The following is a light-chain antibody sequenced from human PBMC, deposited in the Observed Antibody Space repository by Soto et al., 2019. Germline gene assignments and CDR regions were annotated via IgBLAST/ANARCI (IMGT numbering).Light chain of an antibody. CDR3: MQGSHWPPIT. V-gene: IGKV2-30*02. CDR1: QGFVHRVGNTY. Sequence: DVVVTQSPLSLPVTLDQAAPISCRSIQGFVHRVGNTYLSWFRQRPGQSPRRLIYKVSNREAGVPDRFSGSGSGTDFTLKISRVEAEDVGLYYCMQGSHWPPITFGQGTRLEMK. J-gene: IGKJ5*01. CDR2: KVS.